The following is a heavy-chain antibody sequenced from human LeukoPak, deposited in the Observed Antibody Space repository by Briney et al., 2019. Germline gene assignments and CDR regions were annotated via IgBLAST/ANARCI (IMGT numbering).Heavy chain of an antibody. D-gene: IGHD3-10*01. J-gene: IGHJ5*02. CDR2: IYTSGST. CDR3: AFSVWFGEPLRFDL. Sequence: KPSETLSLTCTVSGGSISSYYWSWIRQPAGKGLEWIGRIYTSGSTNYNPSLKSRVTMSVDTSKNQFSLKLSSVTAADTAVYYCAFSVWFGEPLRFDLWGQGTLVTVSS. CDR1: GGSISSYY. V-gene: IGHV4-4*07.